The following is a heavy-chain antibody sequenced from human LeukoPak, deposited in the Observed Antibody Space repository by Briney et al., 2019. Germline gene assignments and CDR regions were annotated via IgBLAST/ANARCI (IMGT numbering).Heavy chain of an antibody. V-gene: IGHV3-21*01. CDR3: ARGNSYGSYYFDY. D-gene: IGHD5-18*01. CDR2: ISSSSSYI. CDR1: GFTFSSYS. Sequence: PGGSLRLSCAASGFTFSSYSVNWVRQAPGKGLEWVSSISSSSSYIYYADSVKGRFTISRDNAKNSLYLQMNSLRAEDTAVYYCARGNSYGSYYFDYWGQGTLVTVSS. J-gene: IGHJ4*02.